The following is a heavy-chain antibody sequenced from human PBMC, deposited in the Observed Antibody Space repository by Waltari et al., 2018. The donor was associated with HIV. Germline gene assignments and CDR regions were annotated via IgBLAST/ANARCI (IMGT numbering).Heavy chain of an antibody. CDR2: IYYSGST. Sequence: QVHLQESGPGLVKPSETLSLTCTVSGGSVSSDSFYWSCIRQPPGKGLDWIAYIYYSGSTNYNPSLKSRVTISLDTSKNQFSLKLNSVTAADTAVYYCASWGATRRYFDYWGQGTLVTVSS. V-gene: IGHV4-61*01. D-gene: IGHD1-26*01. CDR3: ASWGATRRYFDY. CDR1: GGSVSSDSFY. J-gene: IGHJ4*02.